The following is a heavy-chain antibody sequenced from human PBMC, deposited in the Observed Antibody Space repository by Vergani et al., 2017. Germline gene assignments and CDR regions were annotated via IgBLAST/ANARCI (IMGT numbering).Heavy chain of an antibody. Sequence: QVQLVQSGAEVKKPGASVKVSCKASGHTFTSYYMHWVRPAPGQGLEWMGIINPSGGSTSYAQKFQGRVTMTRDTSTSTVYMELSSLRSEDTAVYYCARDRRLQYDYSVYYYYGMDVWGQGTTVTVSS. D-gene: IGHD4-11*01. J-gene: IGHJ6*02. CDR1: GHTFTSYY. CDR3: ARDRRLQYDYSVYYYYGMDV. V-gene: IGHV1-46*01. CDR2: INPSGGST.